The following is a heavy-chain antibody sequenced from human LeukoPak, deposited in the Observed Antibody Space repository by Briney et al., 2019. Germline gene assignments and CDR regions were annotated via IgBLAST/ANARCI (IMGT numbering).Heavy chain of an antibody. D-gene: IGHD4-17*01. Sequence: GESLKIPCQGSGYTFTNYWIGWVRQMSGKGLEWMGIIYPGDSDTRYSPSFQGQVTISADKSISTAYLQWSSLKASDTAVYYCARRMYGDYQDYFDFWGQGPLVTVSS. CDR2: IYPGDSDT. J-gene: IGHJ4*02. CDR3: ARRMYGDYQDYFDF. CDR1: GYTFTNYW. V-gene: IGHV5-51*01.